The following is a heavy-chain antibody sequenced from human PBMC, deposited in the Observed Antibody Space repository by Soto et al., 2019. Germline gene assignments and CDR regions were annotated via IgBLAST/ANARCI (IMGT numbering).Heavy chain of an antibody. V-gene: IGHV4-39*01. Sequence: QLQLQESGPGLVKPSETLSLTCSVSGGSISSSSYYWGWIRQPPGKGLEWIGSIYYSGYTYYNPSLKSRVTISVDTSKNQFSLKLSSVTAADTAVYYCARLVYDSSGYSPGWGQGTLVTVSS. D-gene: IGHD3-22*01. CDR2: IYYSGYT. CDR3: ARLVYDSSGYSPG. CDR1: GGSISSSSYY. J-gene: IGHJ4*02.